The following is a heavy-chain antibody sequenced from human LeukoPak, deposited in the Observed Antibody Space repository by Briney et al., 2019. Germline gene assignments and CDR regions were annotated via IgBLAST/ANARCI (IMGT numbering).Heavy chain of an antibody. V-gene: IGHV1-18*01. CDR1: GYTFTSYD. CDR3: ARHMREFWSRRQPGDAFDI. CDR2: ISTYNYNT. D-gene: IGHD3-3*01. J-gene: IGHJ3*02. Sequence: ASVRVSCKTSGYTFTSYDITWVRQAPGQGLEWMGYISTYNYNTHHSQKFQGRVFMSTDSSSGTAYMDLQSLTSDDTAVYYCARHMREFWSRRQPGDAFDIWGQGTMVTVSS.